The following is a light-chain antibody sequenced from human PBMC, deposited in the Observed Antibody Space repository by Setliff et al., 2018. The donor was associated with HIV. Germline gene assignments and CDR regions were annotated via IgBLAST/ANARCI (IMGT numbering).Light chain of an antibody. J-gene: IGLJ1*01. CDR1: SNDVGGHNY. Sequence: QSVLTQPTSVSGSPGQSVTISCTGTSNDVGGHNYVSWYQQYPGKAPTLLIFGVTNRPAGVSFRFGGSKSGNTASLTISGLQAEDEADYYCSSYTSSFTYVFRSGTKVTVL. CDR3: SSYTSSFTYV. CDR2: GVT. V-gene: IGLV2-14*03.